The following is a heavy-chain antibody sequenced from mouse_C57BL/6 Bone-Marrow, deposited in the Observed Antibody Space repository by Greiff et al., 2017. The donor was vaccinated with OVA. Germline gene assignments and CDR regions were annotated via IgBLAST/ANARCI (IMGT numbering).Heavy chain of an antibody. D-gene: IGHD1-1*01. CDR3: ARKYYGSSWYFDV. Sequence: VQLQQSGAELVMPGASVKLSCKASGYTFTSYWMHWVKQRPGQGLEWIGEIDPSDSYTNYNQKFKGKSTLTVDKSSSTAYMQLSSLTSEDSAVYYCARKYYGSSWYFDVWGTGTTVTVSS. CDR2: IDPSDSYT. J-gene: IGHJ1*03. V-gene: IGHV1-69*01. CDR1: GYTFTSYW.